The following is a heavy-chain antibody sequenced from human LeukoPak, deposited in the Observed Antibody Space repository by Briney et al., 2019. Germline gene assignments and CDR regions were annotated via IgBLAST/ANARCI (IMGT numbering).Heavy chain of an antibody. D-gene: IGHD1-26*01. J-gene: IGHJ4*02. CDR1: GDSISSALW. Sequence: PSETLSLTCAVSGDSISSALWWNWVRQPPGKGLDWIGEISRDGSTKYNPSLKNRVTISKDNSKNQFSLKLNSVTAADTAVYYCTTSSGWYSFNYWGQGVLITVSS. CDR3: TTSSGWYSFNY. CDR2: ISRDGST. V-gene: IGHV4-4*02.